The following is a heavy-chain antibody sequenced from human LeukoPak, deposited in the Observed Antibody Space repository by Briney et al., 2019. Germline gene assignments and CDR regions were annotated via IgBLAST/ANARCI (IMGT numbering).Heavy chain of an antibody. J-gene: IGHJ3*02. CDR2: IYYSGST. V-gene: IGHV4-39*07. Sequence: SETLSLTCTVSGGSIRSSSYYWGWIRQPPGKGLEWIGSIYYSGSTYYNPSFKSRVTISVDKSKNQFSLRLNSVTAADTAVYYCARSAHFWSAYRVAFDIWGQGTMVTVSS. CDR1: GGSIRSSSYY. CDR3: ARSAHFWSAYRVAFDI. D-gene: IGHD3-3*02.